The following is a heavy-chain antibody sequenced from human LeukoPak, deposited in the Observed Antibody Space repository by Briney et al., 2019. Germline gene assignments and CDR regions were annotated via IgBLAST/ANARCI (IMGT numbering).Heavy chain of an antibody. CDR1: GSIFSNYA. V-gene: IGHV1-69*04. D-gene: IGHD2-15*01. CDR2: IIPMLGVA. CDR3: ARERSDCSGSACYSRNRNHSGLDV. J-gene: IGHJ6*02. Sequence: SVKVSCKASGSIFSNYAITWVRQAPGRGLEWMGRIIPMLGVANNAETFQDRVTINADKSTNTMYLELSSLKSEDTAVYYCARERSDCSGSACYSRNRNHSGLDVWGQGTTVTVS.